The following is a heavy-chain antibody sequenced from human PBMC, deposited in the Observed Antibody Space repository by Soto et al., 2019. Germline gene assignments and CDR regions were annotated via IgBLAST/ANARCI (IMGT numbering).Heavy chain of an antibody. CDR3: AAAYSGSYPLWYYSDY. J-gene: IGHJ4*02. D-gene: IGHD1-26*01. V-gene: IGHV1-69*13. CDR1: GGTFSSYA. CDR2: IIPIFGTA. Sequence: SVKVSCKASGGTFSSYAISWVRQAPGQGLEWMGGIIPIFGTANYAQKFQGRVTITADESTSTAYMELSSLRSEDTAVYYCAAAYSGSYPLWYYSDYWGQGTLVTVYS.